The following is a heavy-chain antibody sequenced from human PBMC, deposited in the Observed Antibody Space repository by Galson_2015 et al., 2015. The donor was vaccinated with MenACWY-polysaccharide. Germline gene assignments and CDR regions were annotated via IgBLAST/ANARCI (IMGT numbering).Heavy chain of an antibody. CDR1: GFTFRNFW. D-gene: IGHD3-10*01. Sequence: PPSLPCAASGFTFRNFWMSWVRQAPGKELEWAASIQQAGRAKYLVASVKGRFTISRDNAETSLFLQMNSLRAEDTAVYYCARERWVRGVFLDQWGQGTLVTVSS. J-gene: IGHJ4*02. CDR3: ARERWVRGVFLDQ. V-gene: IGHV3-7*01. CDR2: IQQAGRAK.